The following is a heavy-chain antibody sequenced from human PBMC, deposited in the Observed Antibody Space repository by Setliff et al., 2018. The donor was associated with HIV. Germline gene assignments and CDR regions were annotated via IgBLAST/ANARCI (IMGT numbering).Heavy chain of an antibody. CDR3: ARGFKNEYEFSGYMDV. CDR1: GGSFNGGY. CDR2: IHPSGST. Sequence: SETLSLTCAVYGGSFNGGYWKWIRQPPGKGLEWIGEIHPSGSTRYSPSLDRRVTISRDTSKRQVFLKVPFVDAADTAVYFCARGFKNEYEFSGYMDVWGNGTMVTVSS. J-gene: IGHJ6*03. D-gene: IGHD2-15*01. V-gene: IGHV4-34*01.